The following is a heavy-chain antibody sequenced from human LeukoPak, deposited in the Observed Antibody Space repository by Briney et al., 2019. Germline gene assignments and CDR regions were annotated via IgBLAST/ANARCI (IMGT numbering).Heavy chain of an antibody. D-gene: IGHD6-13*01. Sequence: ASVKVSCKASGYTFTSYGIYWVRQATGQGLEWMGWMNPNSGNTGYAQKFQGRVTITRNTSISTAYMELSSLRSEDTAVYYCARGSHSWSPFYYYYYMDVWGKGTTVTVSS. CDR1: GYTFTSYG. CDR3: ARGSHSWSPFYYYYYMDV. V-gene: IGHV1-8*03. J-gene: IGHJ6*03. CDR2: MNPNSGNT.